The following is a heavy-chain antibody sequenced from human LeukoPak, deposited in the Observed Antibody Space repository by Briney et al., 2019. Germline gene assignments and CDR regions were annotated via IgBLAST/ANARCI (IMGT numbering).Heavy chain of an antibody. CDR2: IDYTGNN. V-gene: IGHV4-38-2*01. Sequence: SETLSLTCAVSDYSVRKGCYWGWIRQPPGKGLEWIGNIDYTGNNYYNPSLKSRVTISVDTSKNQFSLKMSSVTAADSALYYCARVPHGEPNFGMVFYRFDHWGQGTLVTVSS. CDR1: DYSVRKGCY. J-gene: IGHJ5*02. CDR3: ARVPHGEPNFGMVFYRFDH. D-gene: IGHD3-3*01.